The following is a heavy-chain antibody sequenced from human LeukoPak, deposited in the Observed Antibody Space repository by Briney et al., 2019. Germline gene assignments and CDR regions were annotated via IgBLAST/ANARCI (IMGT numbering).Heavy chain of an antibody. D-gene: IGHD1-26*01. Sequence: GGSLRLSCAASGFTFSNYAMNWVRQAPGKGLEWVSVITSGGSTYYADSVKGRFTISRDNSKNTLYLQMNSLRAEDTAVYYCAKDGSRWELDYWGQGTLVTVSS. V-gene: IGHV3-23*01. CDR2: ITSGGST. CDR1: GFTFSNYA. CDR3: AKDGSRWELDY. J-gene: IGHJ4*02.